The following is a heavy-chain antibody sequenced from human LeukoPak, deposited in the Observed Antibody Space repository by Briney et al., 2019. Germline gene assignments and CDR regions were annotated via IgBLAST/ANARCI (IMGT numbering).Heavy chain of an antibody. V-gene: IGHV1-2*02. CDR3: TGGHTSASYTIFDY. CDR2: INPKSGAT. CDR1: GYAFTGYN. D-gene: IGHD2-2*01. Sequence: ASVKVSCKASGYAFTGYNVHWVRQAPGQGLEWMGWINPKSGATGYAQKFRGRVSLTRDTSSSIVYMELNTLISDDTAIYYCTGGHTSASYTIFDYWGQGTLVTVSS. J-gene: IGHJ4*02.